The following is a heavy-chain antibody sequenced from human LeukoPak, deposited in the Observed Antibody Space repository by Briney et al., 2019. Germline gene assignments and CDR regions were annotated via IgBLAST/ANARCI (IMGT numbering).Heavy chain of an antibody. V-gene: IGHV3-74*01. CDR1: GFTFSSYW. CDR3: ARDAVEMATIPDYYYYYYMDV. J-gene: IGHJ6*03. D-gene: IGHD5-24*01. Sequence: GGSLILSCGASGFTFSSYWMHWVRQAPRKGLVWVSLISTDGRSTRYADSVKGRFTISRDNAKNTLYLQMNSLRAEDTAVYYCARDAVEMATIPDYYYYYYMDVWGKGTTVTVSS. CDR2: ISTDGRST.